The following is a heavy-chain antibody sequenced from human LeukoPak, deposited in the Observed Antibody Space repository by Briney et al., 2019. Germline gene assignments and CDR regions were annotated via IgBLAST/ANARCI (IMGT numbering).Heavy chain of an antibody. J-gene: IGHJ4*02. Sequence: GESLKISCQGSGYSFTSYWIGWVRRMPGKGLEWMGIIYPGDSDTRYSPSFQGQVTISADKSISTAYLQWSSLKASDTAMYYCAIQGYCSSTSCYSDYWGQGTLVTVSS. CDR3: AIQGYCSSTSCYSDY. CDR1: GYSFTSYW. D-gene: IGHD2-2*02. CDR2: IYPGDSDT. V-gene: IGHV5-51*01.